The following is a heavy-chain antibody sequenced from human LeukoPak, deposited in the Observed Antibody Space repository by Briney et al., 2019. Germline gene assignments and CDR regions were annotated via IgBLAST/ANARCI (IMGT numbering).Heavy chain of an antibody. CDR3: AKAPVTSCRGAYCYPFDS. CDR1: GFTLSTYA. D-gene: IGHD2-21*01. CDR2: TGSSDAGT. V-gene: IGHV3-23*01. Sequence: GGSLRLSCAASGFTLSTYAVSWVRQTPGKGLEWVAATGSSDAGTYHADSVRGRFTISRDNSKNTLYLQMNSLRAEDAAVYFCAKAPVTSCRGAYCYPFDSWGQGTLVTVSS. J-gene: IGHJ4*02.